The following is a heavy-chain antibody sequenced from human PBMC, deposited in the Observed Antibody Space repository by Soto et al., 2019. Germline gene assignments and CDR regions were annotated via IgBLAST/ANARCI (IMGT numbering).Heavy chain of an antibody. CDR2: VIPMFVTP. CDR3: ASGPEYSSSWYFAD. CDR1: GGTFSNFA. J-gene: IGHJ4*02. D-gene: IGHD6-13*01. V-gene: IGHV1-69*01. Sequence: QVQLVQSGADLKKPGSSVKVSCKASGGTFSNFAFSWVRQAPGQGLEWMGGVIPMFVTPYYAHQFHGRVTINADESTSTVYMELNNLRSDDSAVDYCASGPEYSSSWYFADWGQGTLITVSS.